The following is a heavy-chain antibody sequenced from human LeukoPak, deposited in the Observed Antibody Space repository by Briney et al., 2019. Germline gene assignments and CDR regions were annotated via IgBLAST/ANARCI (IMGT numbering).Heavy chain of an antibody. CDR1: GFIFSDYY. Sequence: GGSLRLSCAASGFIFSDYYMSWIRQAPGKGLEWVSYISSSGSTIYYADSVKGRFTISRDNAKNSLYLQMNSLRAEDTAVYYCATGGIYDILMNFDYWGQGTLVTVSS. V-gene: IGHV3-11*01. CDR3: ATGGIYDILMNFDY. D-gene: IGHD3-9*01. J-gene: IGHJ4*02. CDR2: ISSSGSTI.